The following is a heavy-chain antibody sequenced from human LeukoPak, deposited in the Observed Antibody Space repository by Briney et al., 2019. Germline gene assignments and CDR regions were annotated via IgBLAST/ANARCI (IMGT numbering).Heavy chain of an antibody. Sequence: ASVKVSCKASGGTFSSYAISWVRQAPGQGLEWMGWINPHSGGTNYAQKFQGRVSMTRDTSISTAYMELNRLRSDDTAVYYCAKEGSGTYRNFDYWGQGTLVTVSS. CDR3: AKEGSGTYRNFDY. CDR2: INPHSGGT. J-gene: IGHJ4*02. D-gene: IGHD1-26*01. V-gene: IGHV1-2*02. CDR1: GGTFSSYA.